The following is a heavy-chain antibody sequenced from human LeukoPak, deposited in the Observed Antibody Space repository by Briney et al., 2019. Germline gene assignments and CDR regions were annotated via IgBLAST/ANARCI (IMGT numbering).Heavy chain of an antibody. CDR3: AKERGYYYGSGSYYSALGY. V-gene: IGHV3-9*01. D-gene: IGHD3-10*01. CDR1: GFTFDDYA. CDR2: ISWNSGSI. J-gene: IGHJ4*02. Sequence: GGSLRLSCAASGFTFDDYAMHWVRQAPGKGLEWVSGISWNSGSIGYADSVKGRFTISRDNAKNSLYLQMNSLRAEDTALYYCAKERGYYYGSGSYYSALGYWGQGTLVTVSS.